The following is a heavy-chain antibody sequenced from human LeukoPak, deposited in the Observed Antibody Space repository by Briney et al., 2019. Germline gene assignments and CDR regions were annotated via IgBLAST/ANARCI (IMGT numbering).Heavy chain of an antibody. D-gene: IGHD1-26*01. CDR2: IYSGGST. J-gene: IGHJ5*02. Sequence: PGGSLGLSCAASGYTFSSFSINWVRQAPGKGLEWVSVIYSGGSTYYADSVKGRFTISRDNSKNTLYLQMNSLRAEDTAVYYCARINRGRTYWFDPWGQGTLVTVSS. CDR3: ARINRGRTYWFDP. V-gene: IGHV3-53*01. CDR1: GYTFSSFS.